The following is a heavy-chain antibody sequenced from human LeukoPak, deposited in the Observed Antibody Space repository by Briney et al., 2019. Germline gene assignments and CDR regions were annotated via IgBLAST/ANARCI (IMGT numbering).Heavy chain of an antibody. Sequence: PSETLSLTCTVSGYSMSDSYSWAWIRQPPGKGLEWIGQIYDNGATYLHPSVKSRLTLSIETSRNQFSLMLTSMTAADTAVYFCARSLGGNNGFDVWGRGTVVT. CDR1: GYSMSDSYS. J-gene: IGHJ3*01. D-gene: IGHD3-16*01. CDR3: ARSLGGNNGFDV. CDR2: IYDNGAT. V-gene: IGHV4-38-2*02.